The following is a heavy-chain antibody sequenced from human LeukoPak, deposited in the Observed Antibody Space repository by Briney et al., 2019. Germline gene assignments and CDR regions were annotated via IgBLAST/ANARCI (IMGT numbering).Heavy chain of an antibody. CDR1: GGSFSGYY. CDR2: INHSGST. CDR3: ARGIQLWLPRYYYYMDV. V-gene: IGHV4-34*01. D-gene: IGHD5-18*01. Sequence: SETLSLTCAVYGGSFSGYYWSWIRQPPGKGLEWIGEINHSGSTNYNPSLKSRVTISVDTSKNQFSLKLSSVTAADTAVYYCARGIQLWLPRYYYYMDVWGKGTTVTISS. J-gene: IGHJ6*03.